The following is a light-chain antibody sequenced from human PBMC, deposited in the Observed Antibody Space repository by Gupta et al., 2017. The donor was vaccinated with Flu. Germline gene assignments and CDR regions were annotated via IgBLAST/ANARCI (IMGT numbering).Light chain of an antibody. J-gene: IGLJ2*01. V-gene: IGLV3-19*01. CDR3: NSRDSSGNHLLV. CDR1: SLRSYY. Sequence: SSELTQDPAVSVALGQTVRITCQGDSLRSYYASWYQQTPGQAPVLVIYGENKRPSGIPARFSGSRSGNTASLTIPXAXAEDEAXYYCNSRDSSGNHLLVFGGGTKLTVL. CDR2: GEN.